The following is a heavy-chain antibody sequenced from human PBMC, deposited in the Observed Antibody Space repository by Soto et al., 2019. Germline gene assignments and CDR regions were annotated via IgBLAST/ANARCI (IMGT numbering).Heavy chain of an antibody. J-gene: IGHJ3*02. CDR3: ARDLGHLDAFDI. CDR2: IYYSGST. V-gene: IGHV4-59*01. Sequence: SETLSLTCTVSGGSISSYYWSWIRQPPGKGLEWIGYIYYSGSTNYNPYLKSRITISVDASKNQLSLKLSTGTAADTAVYYCARDLGHLDAFDIWGQGTMVTVSS. CDR1: GGSISSYY.